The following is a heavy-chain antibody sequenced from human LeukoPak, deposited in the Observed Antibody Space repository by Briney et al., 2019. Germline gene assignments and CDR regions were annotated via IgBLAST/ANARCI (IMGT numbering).Heavy chain of an antibody. CDR2: IYYSGST. D-gene: IGHD1-1*01. V-gene: IGHV4-59*08. Sequence: SETLSLTCTVSGGSISSYYWSWIRQPPGKGLEWIGYIYYSGSTNYNPSLKSRVTISVDTSKNQFSLKLSSVTAADTAVYYCARGTDWFDPWGQGTLVTVSS. CDR1: GGSISSYY. CDR3: ARGTDWFDP. J-gene: IGHJ5*02.